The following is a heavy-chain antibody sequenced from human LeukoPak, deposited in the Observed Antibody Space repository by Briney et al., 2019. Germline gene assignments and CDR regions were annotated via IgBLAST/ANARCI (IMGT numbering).Heavy chain of an antibody. CDR3: ARWNYDSSGHRPFDI. D-gene: IGHD3-22*01. Sequence: SETLSLTCTVSGGSISSYYWSWIRQPPGKGLEWIGYIYYSGSTNYNPSLKSRVTISVDTSKNQFSLKLSSATAADTAVYYCARWNYDSSGHRPFDIWGQGTMVTVSS. J-gene: IGHJ3*02. V-gene: IGHV4-59*01. CDR1: GGSISSYY. CDR2: IYYSGST.